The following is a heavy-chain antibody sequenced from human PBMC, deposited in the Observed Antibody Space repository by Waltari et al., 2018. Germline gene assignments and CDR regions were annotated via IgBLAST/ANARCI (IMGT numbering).Heavy chain of an antibody. Sequence: EVQLVESGGGLAQPGRSMRLSCVASGFKFDDYAMHWVRQAPGKGRGWVSGINGNSGDVHYAESVKGRFTISRDNAKNSLYLEMNGLRVEDTALYYCAKRDNIGWFYLDFWGQGALVTVSS. CDR2: INGNSGDV. CDR1: GFKFDDYA. V-gene: IGHV3-9*01. D-gene: IGHD2-15*01. J-gene: IGHJ4*02. CDR3: AKRDNIGWFYLDF.